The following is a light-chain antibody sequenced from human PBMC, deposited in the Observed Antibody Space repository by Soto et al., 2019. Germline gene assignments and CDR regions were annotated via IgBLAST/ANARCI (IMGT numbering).Light chain of an antibody. Sequence: EIVLTQSPGTLSLSPGERATLSCRASQSVSNNYLAWYQQKPGQAPRLLIYGASTRATGTPARFSGSGSGTEFTLTISSLQSEDFAVYYCQQYNNWPPLTFGGGTKVDIK. CDR2: GAS. V-gene: IGKV3D-15*01. CDR1: QSVSNN. J-gene: IGKJ4*01. CDR3: QQYNNWPPLT.